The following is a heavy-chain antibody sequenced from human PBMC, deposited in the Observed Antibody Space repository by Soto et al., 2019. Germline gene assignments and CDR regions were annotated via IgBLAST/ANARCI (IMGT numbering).Heavy chain of an antibody. CDR2: INPNSGGT. J-gene: IGHJ4*02. V-gene: IGHV1-2*02. CDR1: GYTFTGYY. CDR3: ARDSTYYDFWSGYYTGTPTSNFDY. D-gene: IGHD3-3*01. Sequence: SVKVSCKASGYTFTGYYMHWVRQAPVQGLEWMGWINPNSGGTNYSQKFQGRVTMTRDTSISTAYMELSRLRSDDTAVYYCARDSTYYDFWSGYYTGTPTSNFDYWGQGTLVTVSS.